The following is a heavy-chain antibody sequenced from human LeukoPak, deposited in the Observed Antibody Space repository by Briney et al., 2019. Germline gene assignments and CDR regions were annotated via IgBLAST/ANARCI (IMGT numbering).Heavy chain of an antibody. J-gene: IGHJ3*02. Sequence: PGGSLRLSCAASGFTFSSYAMSWIRQPPGKGLEWIGEINHSGSTNYNPSLKSRVTISVDTSKNQFSLKLSSVTAADTAVYYCARANQQLDAFDIWGQGTMVTVSS. CDR2: INHSGST. CDR3: ARANQQLDAFDI. D-gene: IGHD6-13*01. CDR1: GFTFSSYA. V-gene: IGHV4-34*01.